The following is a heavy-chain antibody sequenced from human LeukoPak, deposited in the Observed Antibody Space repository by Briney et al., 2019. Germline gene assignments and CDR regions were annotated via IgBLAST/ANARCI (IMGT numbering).Heavy chain of an antibody. V-gene: IGHV3-33*01. CDR1: GFTFSSYG. D-gene: IGHD3-10*01. CDR2: IWDDGTNE. CDR3: TRERGSETDDNGPLAY. J-gene: IGHJ4*02. Sequence: GGSLRLSCAASGFTFSSYGMHWVRQAPGKGLEWLAIIWDDGTNEFYADSVKGRFTISRDNSKNTLFLQMNSLRADDTAVYYCTRERGSETDDNGPLAYWGQGTLVIVSS.